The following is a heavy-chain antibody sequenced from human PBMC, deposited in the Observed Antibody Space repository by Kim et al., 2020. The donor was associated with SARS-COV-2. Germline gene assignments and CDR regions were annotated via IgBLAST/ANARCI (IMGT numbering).Heavy chain of an antibody. CDR2: INHSGST. J-gene: IGHJ6*02. Sequence: SETLSLTCAVYGGSFSDYYWSWIRQPPGKGLEWIGEINHSGSTNYNPSLKSRVTISVDTSKNQFSLKLSSVTAADTAVYYCARAPALYYYYYGMDVWGQG. V-gene: IGHV4-34*01. CDR3: ARAPALYYYYYGMDV. CDR1: GGSFSDYY.